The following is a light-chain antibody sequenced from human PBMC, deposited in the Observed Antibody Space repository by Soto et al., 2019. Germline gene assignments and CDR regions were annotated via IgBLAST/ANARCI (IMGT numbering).Light chain of an antibody. CDR1: QSVSSY. V-gene: IGKV3-11*01. Sequence: EIVLTQSPATLSLSPRERATLSCRASQSVSSYLAWYQQKPGQAPRLLIYDASSRATGIPARFSGSGSGTDFTLTISSLEPEDFAVYYCQQRSNWITFGQGTRLEIK. J-gene: IGKJ5*01. CDR2: DAS. CDR3: QQRSNWIT.